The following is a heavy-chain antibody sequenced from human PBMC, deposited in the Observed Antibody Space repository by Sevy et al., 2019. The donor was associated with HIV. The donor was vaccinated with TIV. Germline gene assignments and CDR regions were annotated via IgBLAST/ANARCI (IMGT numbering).Heavy chain of an antibody. CDR3: AREGSSYDNYYNHYGMDV. V-gene: IGHV3-7*01. J-gene: IGHJ6*02. CDR1: GFTFNSYW. D-gene: IGHD5-12*01. CDR2: INQDGSEK. Sequence: GGSLRLSCSTSGFTFNSYWLTWVRQAPGKGLEWVANINQDGSEKNYVDSVNGGFTIPRDNAGKSVFLQMRALRAADTGVYYCAREGSSYDNYYNHYGMDVWGQGTTVTVSS.